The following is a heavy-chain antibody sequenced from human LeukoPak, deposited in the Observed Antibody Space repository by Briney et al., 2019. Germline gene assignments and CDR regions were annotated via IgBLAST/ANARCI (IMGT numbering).Heavy chain of an antibody. CDR3: AKRVGGYYYYMDV. D-gene: IGHD2-2*01. Sequence: GGSLRLSCAASGFTFSSYGMSWVRQAPGKGLEWVSAISGSGGSTYYADSVKGRFTISRDNSKNTLYLQMNSLRAEDTAVYYCAKRVGGYYYYMDVWGKGTTVTISS. J-gene: IGHJ6*03. CDR2: ISGSGGST. V-gene: IGHV3-23*01. CDR1: GFTFSSYG.